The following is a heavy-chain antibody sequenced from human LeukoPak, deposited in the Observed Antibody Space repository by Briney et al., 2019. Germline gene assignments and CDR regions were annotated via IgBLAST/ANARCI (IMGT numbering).Heavy chain of an antibody. Sequence: GGSLRLSCVVSGIPFSDFYMNWIRQAPGKGLEWISYISSSSSYTDYAESVKGRFTISRDNAKNSLYLQMNSLRAEDTAVYYCATTVATPAWGQGTLVTVSS. V-gene: IGHV3-11*03. CDR3: ATTVATPA. CDR1: GIPFSDFY. J-gene: IGHJ4*02. D-gene: IGHD5-12*01. CDR2: ISSSSSYT.